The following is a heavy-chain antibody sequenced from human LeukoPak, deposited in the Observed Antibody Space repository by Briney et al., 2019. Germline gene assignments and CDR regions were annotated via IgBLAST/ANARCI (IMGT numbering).Heavy chain of an antibody. CDR1: GFTFSSYD. J-gene: IGHJ4*02. V-gene: IGHV3-30*04. CDR3: ARVFRQQLVSVEDDY. Sequence: PGRSLRLSCAASGFTFSSYDMHWVRQAPGKGLEWVAVISYDGSNKYYADSVKGRFTISRDNSKNTPYLQMNSLRAEDTAVYYCARVFRQQLVSVEDDYWGQGTLVTVSS. CDR2: ISYDGSNK. D-gene: IGHD6-13*01.